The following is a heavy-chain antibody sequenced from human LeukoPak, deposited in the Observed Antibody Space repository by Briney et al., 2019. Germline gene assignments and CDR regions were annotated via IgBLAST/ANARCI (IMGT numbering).Heavy chain of an antibody. Sequence: SVKVSCKASGGTFSSYAISWVRQAPGQGLEWMGRIIPILGIANYAQKFQGRVTITADKSTSTAYMELSSLRSEDTAVYYCARDADDGYNQHLFFDYWGQGTLVTVSS. V-gene: IGHV1-69*04. CDR3: ARDADDGYNQHLFFDY. J-gene: IGHJ4*02. D-gene: IGHD5-24*01. CDR2: IIPILGIA. CDR1: GGTFSSYA.